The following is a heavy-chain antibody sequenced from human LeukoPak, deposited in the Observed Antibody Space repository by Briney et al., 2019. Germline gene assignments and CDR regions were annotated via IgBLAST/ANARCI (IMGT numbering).Heavy chain of an antibody. CDR3: AKAGFLEWLSHTLDYYYGMDV. J-gene: IGHJ6*02. CDR1: GFTFSSYG. D-gene: IGHD3-3*01. Sequence: GGSLRLSCAASGFTFSSYGMHWVRQAPGKGLEWVAVISYDGSNKYYADSVKGRFTISRDNSKNTLYLQMNSLRAEDTAVYYCAKAGFLEWLSHTLDYYYGMDVWGQGTTVTVSS. V-gene: IGHV3-30*18. CDR2: ISYDGSNK.